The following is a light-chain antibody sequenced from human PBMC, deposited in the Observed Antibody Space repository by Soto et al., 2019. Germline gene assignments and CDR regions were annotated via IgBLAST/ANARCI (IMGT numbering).Light chain of an antibody. CDR1: SCDVGGYNF. V-gene: IGLV2-11*01. CDR2: VVT. CDR3: CSYPGSYTHV. Sequence: QSALTQPRSVSGSPGQSVTISCTGTSCDVGGYNFVSWYQQYPGKAPKLIIYVVTNGPSGVPDSFSGAKSGNTAALTNSGLQTDDEADYCCCSYPGSYTHVSGTGTKLTVL. J-gene: IGLJ1*01.